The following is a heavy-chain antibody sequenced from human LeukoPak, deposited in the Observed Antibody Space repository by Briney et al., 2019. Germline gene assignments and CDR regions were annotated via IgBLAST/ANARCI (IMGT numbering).Heavy chain of an antibody. CDR2: INPNSGVT. J-gene: IGHJ6*03. CDR1: GYTFSGFY. V-gene: IGHV1-2*02. CDR3: AKDRYGDYEAPFHYYMDA. D-gene: IGHD5-12*01. Sequence: ASVKVSCKASGYTFSGFYIHWVRRAPGQGLEWMGWINPNSGVTNYAQKLQGRVTITRDTSIDTAYKQLSRLRSDDTAVYYCAKDRYGDYEAPFHYYMDAWGRGTTVTVSS.